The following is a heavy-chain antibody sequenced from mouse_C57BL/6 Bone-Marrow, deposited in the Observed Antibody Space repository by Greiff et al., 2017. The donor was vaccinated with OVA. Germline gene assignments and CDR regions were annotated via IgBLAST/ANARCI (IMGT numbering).Heavy chain of an antibody. D-gene: IGHD2-4*01. Sequence: QVQLQQSGAELMKPGASVKLSCKATGYTFTGYWIEWVKQRPGHGLEWIGEILPGSGSTNYNEKFKGKATFTADTSSNTAYMQLSSLTTEDSASYYCAREDDYDGRGSYFDYWGQGTTLTGSS. V-gene: IGHV1-9*01. CDR1: GYTFTGYW. CDR3: AREDDYDGRGSYFDY. J-gene: IGHJ2*01. CDR2: ILPGSGST.